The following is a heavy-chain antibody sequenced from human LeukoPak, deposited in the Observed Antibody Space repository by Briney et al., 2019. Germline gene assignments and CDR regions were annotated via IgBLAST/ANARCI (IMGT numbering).Heavy chain of an antibody. Sequence: SETLSLTCTVSGGSISSYYWSWIRQPPGKGLEWIGYIYYSGSTNYNPSLKSRVTISVDTSKNQFSLKLSSVTAADTAVYYCARENYDILTGYYSRGTFDTWGQGTMVTVSS. J-gene: IGHJ3*02. D-gene: IGHD3-9*01. CDR3: ARENYDILTGYYSRGTFDT. V-gene: IGHV4-59*12. CDR1: GGSISSYY. CDR2: IYYSGST.